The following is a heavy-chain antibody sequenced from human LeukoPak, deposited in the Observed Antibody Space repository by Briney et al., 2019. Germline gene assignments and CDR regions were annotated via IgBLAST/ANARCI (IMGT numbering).Heavy chain of an antibody. J-gene: IGHJ4*02. CDR2: IIPILGIA. Sequence: SVKVSCKASGGTFSSYAISWVRQAPGQGLEWMGRIIPILGIANYAQKFQGRVTITADKSTSTAYMELSSLRSEDTAVYYCAKGKRWIYYFDYWGQGTLVTVSS. CDR3: AKGKRWIYYFDY. V-gene: IGHV1-69*04. D-gene: IGHD5-12*01. CDR1: GGTFSSYA.